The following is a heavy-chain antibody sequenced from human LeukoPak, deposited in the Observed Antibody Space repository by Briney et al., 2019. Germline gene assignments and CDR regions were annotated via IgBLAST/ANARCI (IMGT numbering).Heavy chain of an antibody. CDR2: IYYSGST. V-gene: IGHV4-39*07. D-gene: IGHD3-3*01. Sequence: SETLSLTCTVSGGSISSSSYYWGWIRQPPGKGLEWIGSIYYSGSTYYNPSLKSRVTISADTSKNQFSLKLSSVTAADTAVYYCAAGKGFGVVIIDYWGQGTLVTVSS. CDR3: AAGKGFGVVIIDY. CDR1: GGSISSSSYY. J-gene: IGHJ4*02.